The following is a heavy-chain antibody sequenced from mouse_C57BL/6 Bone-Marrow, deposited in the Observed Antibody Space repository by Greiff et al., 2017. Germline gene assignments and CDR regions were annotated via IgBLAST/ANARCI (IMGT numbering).Heavy chain of an antibody. Sequence: QVQLQQSGPELVKPGASVKLSCKASGYTFTSYDINWVKQRPGQGLEWIGWIYPRDGSTKYNEKFKGKATLTVYTSSSPADMELHSLTSEDSAVYFCARLEFDGSSGDWYFDVWGTGTTVTVSS. CDR2: IYPRDGST. V-gene: IGHV1-85*01. D-gene: IGHD1-1*01. CDR1: GYTFTSYD. CDR3: ARLEFDGSSGDWYFDV. J-gene: IGHJ1*03.